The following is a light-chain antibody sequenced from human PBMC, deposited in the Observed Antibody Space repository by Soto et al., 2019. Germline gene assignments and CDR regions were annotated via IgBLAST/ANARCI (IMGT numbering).Light chain of an antibody. J-gene: IGKJ2*01. V-gene: IGKV3-20*01. CDR1: QSFSRTY. CDR2: GAS. Sequence: EIVLTQSPGTLSLSPGEGATLSCRASQSFSRTYLAWYQQKPGQAPRLLIYGASNRATGIPDRFSGSGSATDFTLTISRLEPEDFAVYYCHHYGSSPPYTFGQGTKLEIK. CDR3: HHYGSSPPYT.